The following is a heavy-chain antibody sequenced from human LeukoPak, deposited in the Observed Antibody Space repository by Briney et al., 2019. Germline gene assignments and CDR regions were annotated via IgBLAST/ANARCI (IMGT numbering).Heavy chain of an antibody. V-gene: IGHV4-38-2*02. D-gene: IGHD2-2*01. CDR1: GYSISSGYQ. Sequence: SETLSLTCSVSGYSISSGYQWAWIRQSPGKGLEWIGSIYHSGSAHYNPSLKSRVTISVETSKNQFSLNMYSVTAADTAVYYCARDPRWLTPDCTSTSCYENYFDPWGQGTLVTVSS. CDR2: IYHSGSA. J-gene: IGHJ5*02. CDR3: ARDPRWLTPDCTSTSCYENYFDP.